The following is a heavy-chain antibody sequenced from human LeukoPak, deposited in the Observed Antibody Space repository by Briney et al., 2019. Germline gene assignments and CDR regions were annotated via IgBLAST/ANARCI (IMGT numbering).Heavy chain of an antibody. D-gene: IGHD6-19*01. CDR1: GYTFTAYY. Sequence: ASVKVSCKASGYTFTAYYIHWVRQAPGQGLEWMGWISAYNGNTNYAQKLQGRVTMTTDTSTSTAYMELRSLRSDDTAVYYCARDGPSWHSSGWNYFDYWGQGTLVTVSS. CDR2: ISAYNGNT. CDR3: ARDGPSWHSSGWNYFDY. J-gene: IGHJ4*02. V-gene: IGHV1-18*04.